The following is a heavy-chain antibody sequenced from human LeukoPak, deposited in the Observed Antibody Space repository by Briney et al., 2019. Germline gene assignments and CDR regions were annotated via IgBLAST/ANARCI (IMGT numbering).Heavy chain of an antibody. CDR2: ISAYNGNT. V-gene: IGHV1-18*01. CDR3: AREGSSKSY. Sequence: VASVKVSCKASGYTFTSYGISWVRQAPGQGLEWMGWISAYNGNTNYAQKLQGRVTMTTDTSTRTAYKELRSLRSDDTAVYYCAREGSSKSYWGQGTLVTVSS. D-gene: IGHD6-13*01. J-gene: IGHJ4*02. CDR1: GYTFTSYG.